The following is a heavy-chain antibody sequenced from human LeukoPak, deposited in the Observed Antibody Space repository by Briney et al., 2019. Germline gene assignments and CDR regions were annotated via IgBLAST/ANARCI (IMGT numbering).Heavy chain of an antibody. D-gene: IGHD2-15*01. Sequence: GGSLRLSCVASGFTFSSFAMAWVRQAPGKGLEWVATINQNGGVKYYVDSVKGRFTISRDNAKTSLFLQMNSLRVEDTAVYFCAREDGYCSGGDCYSYFDSWGQGTLVTVSS. CDR1: GFTFSSFA. CDR3: AREDGYCSGGDCYSYFDS. CDR2: INQNGGVK. J-gene: IGHJ4*02. V-gene: IGHV3-7*01.